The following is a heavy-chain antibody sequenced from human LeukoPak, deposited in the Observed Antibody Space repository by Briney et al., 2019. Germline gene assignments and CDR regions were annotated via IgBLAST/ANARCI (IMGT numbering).Heavy chain of an antibody. D-gene: IGHD1-1*01. CDR3: AASSPKNWKAQDY. J-gene: IGHJ4*02. Sequence: GRSLRLSCVASGFSFSSYGMHWVRQAPGKGLEWMGGFEPEDGEIISAQNFQGRVTMTESTSTDTAYMELRRLTSDDTAVYYCAASSPKNWKAQDYWGQGTLLTVSS. V-gene: IGHV1-24*01. CDR2: FEPEDGEI. CDR1: GFSFSSYG.